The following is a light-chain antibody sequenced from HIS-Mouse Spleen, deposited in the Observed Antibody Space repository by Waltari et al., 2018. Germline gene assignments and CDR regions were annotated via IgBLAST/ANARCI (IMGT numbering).Light chain of an antibody. CDR2: DAS. J-gene: IGKJ2*01. CDR3: QQYYNLPLYT. V-gene: IGKV1-33*01. Sequence: DIQMTQSPSSLSASVGYRVTITCQASQDISNYLNWYQQKPGKAPKLLIYDASNLETGVPSRFSGSGSGTDFTFTISSLQPEDIATYYCQQYYNLPLYTFGQGTKLEIK. CDR1: QDISNY.